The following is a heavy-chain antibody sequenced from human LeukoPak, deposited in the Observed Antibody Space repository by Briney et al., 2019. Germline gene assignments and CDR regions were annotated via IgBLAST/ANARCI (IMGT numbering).Heavy chain of an antibody. V-gene: IGHV4-4*02. Sequence: GSLRLSCATSGFTFSSYAMSWVRQPPGKGLEWVGEIFHSGSTNYNPPLKSRVTISVDKSKNQFSLRLSSVTAADTAVYYCARAVGASEEKKIWGQGILVTVSS. J-gene: IGHJ4*02. CDR3: ARAVGASEEKKI. CDR1: GFTFSSYAM. D-gene: IGHD1-26*01. CDR2: IFHSGST.